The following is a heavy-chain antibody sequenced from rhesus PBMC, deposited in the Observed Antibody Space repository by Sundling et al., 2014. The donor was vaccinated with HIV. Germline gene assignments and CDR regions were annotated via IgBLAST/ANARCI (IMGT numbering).Heavy chain of an antibody. J-gene: IGHJ4*01. D-gene: IGHD2-33*01. CDR1: GFTFSSYW. Sequence: EVQLVESGGGLVQPGGSLRLSCAASGFTFSSYWMYWVRQAPGKGLEWVSRISSDGSSTSYADSVKGRFTISRENAKNSLYLQMNSLRAEDTAVYYCAIELAYWGQGVLVTVSS. CDR2: ISSDGSST. V-gene: IGHV3-119*01. CDR3: AIELAY.